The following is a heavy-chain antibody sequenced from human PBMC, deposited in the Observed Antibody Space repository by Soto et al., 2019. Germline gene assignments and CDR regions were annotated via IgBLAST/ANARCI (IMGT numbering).Heavy chain of an antibody. V-gene: IGHV4-59*01. CDR3: ARCVYSYGYFDY. CDR1: GGSTSSYY. J-gene: IGHJ4*02. Sequence: PSETLSLTCTVSGGSTSSYYWSWIRQPPGKGLEWIGYIYYSGSTNYHPSLKSRVTISVDTSKNQFSLKLSSVTAADTAVYYCARCVYSYGYFDYWGQGTLVTVSS. CDR2: IYYSGST. D-gene: IGHD5-18*01.